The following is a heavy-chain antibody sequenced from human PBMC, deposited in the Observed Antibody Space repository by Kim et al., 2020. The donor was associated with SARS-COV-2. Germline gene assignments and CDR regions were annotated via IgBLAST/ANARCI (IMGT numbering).Heavy chain of an antibody. CDR1: GGTFSSYA. D-gene: IGHD5-18*01. CDR3: ARSLRGPGTAMVSFDY. Sequence: SVKVSCKASGGTFSSYAISWVRQAPGQGLEWMGGIIPIFGTANYAQKFQGRVTITADESTSTAYMELSSLRSEDTAVYYCARSLRGPGTAMVSFDYWGQGTLVTVSS. V-gene: IGHV1-69*13. J-gene: IGHJ4*02. CDR2: IIPIFGTA.